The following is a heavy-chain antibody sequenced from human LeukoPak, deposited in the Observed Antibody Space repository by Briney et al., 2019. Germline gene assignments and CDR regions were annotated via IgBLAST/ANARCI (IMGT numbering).Heavy chain of an antibody. V-gene: IGHV1-2*02. CDR2: INPNSGGT. J-gene: IGHJ6*02. CDR1: GYTFTGYY. D-gene: IGHD3-10*01. Sequence: ASVKVSCKASGYTFTGYYMHWVRQAPGQGLEWMGWINPNSGGTNDAQKFQGRVTMPRDTSISTTYMELSRLNSADTAVYYCARDHYGLYYYGPGENYYYNVMDAWGQGTTVTAS. CDR3: ARDHYGLYYYGPGENYYYNVMDA.